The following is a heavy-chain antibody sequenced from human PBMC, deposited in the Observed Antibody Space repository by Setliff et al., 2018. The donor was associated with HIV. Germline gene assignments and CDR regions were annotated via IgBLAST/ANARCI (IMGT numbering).Heavy chain of an antibody. CDR3: AAKGSGYDPGVDY. Sequence: PSETLSLTCSVSGGSISDNKYYWSWIRQPPGKGLEWTGSIYHTGKTYYNPSLKSRVTISVDTSKNQFSLKLSSVTAADTAVYYCAAKGSGYDPGVDYWGQGTLVTVSS. D-gene: IGHD5-12*01. CDR1: GGSISDNKYY. V-gene: IGHV4-39*01. J-gene: IGHJ4*02. CDR2: IYHTGKT.